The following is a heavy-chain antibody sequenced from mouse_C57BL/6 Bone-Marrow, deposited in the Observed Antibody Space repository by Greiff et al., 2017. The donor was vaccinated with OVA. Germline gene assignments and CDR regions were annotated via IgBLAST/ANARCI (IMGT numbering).Heavy chain of an antibody. D-gene: IGHD2-3*01. CDR2: IFPGSGST. CDR1: GYTFPSHW. V-gene: IGHV1-56*01. Sequence: VQLHQSGPELVRPGASVKLSCKAPGYTFPSHWMQWVRQRPGQGLEWIGVIFPGSGSTDSNEKFKGKATLTVDTSSSPAYMQLSSLTSEDSAGYFCARKGFWLLPGFDYWGQGTTLTVSS. CDR3: ARKGFWLLPGFDY. J-gene: IGHJ2*01.